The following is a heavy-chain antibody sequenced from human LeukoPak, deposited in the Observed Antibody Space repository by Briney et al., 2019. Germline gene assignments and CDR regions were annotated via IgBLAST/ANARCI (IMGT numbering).Heavy chain of an antibody. J-gene: IGHJ4*02. CDR1: GFTFSSYA. CDR2: TSSSDAGT. V-gene: IGHV3-23*01. CDR3: ARAPVTSCRGAFCYPFDI. Sequence: GGTLRLSCAASGFTFSSYAMSWVRQAPGKGLEWVSATSSSDAGTYHAESVRGRFTISRDNSKNTLYLQMNSLRADDAAVYYCARAPVTSCRGAFCYPFDIWGQGTLVTVSS. D-gene: IGHD2-15*01.